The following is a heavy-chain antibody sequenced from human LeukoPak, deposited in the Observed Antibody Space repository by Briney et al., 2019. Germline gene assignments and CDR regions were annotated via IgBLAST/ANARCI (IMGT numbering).Heavy chain of an antibody. Sequence: SVKVSCKASGGTFSSYAISWVRQAPGQGLEWMGGIIPIFGTANYAQKFQGRVTITTDESTSTAYMEPSSLRSEDTAVYYCARDSSGALDAFDIWGQGTMVTVSS. CDR1: GGTFSSYA. V-gene: IGHV1-69*05. D-gene: IGHD2-15*01. CDR2: IIPIFGTA. J-gene: IGHJ3*02. CDR3: ARDSSGALDAFDI.